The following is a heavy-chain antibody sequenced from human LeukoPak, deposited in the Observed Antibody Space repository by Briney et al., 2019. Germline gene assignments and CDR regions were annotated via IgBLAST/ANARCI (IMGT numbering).Heavy chain of an antibody. V-gene: IGHV3-23*01. CDR1: GFTFSSYT. D-gene: IGHD3-10*01. J-gene: IGHJ4*02. Sequence: PGGSLRLSCAASGFTFSSYTMSWVRQAPGKGLEWVSAIGGSGGNTYYADSVKGRFTISRDNSRNTLHLQMSSLRVEDTAVYYCVKDSSSGSYFDYWGQGTLVTVSS. CDR2: IGGSGGNT. CDR3: VKDSSSGSYFDY.